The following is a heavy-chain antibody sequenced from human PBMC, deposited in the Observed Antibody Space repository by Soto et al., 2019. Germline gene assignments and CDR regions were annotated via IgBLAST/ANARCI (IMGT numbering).Heavy chain of an antibody. J-gene: IGHJ4*02. CDR1: GYTFTGYY. V-gene: IGHV1-2*04. D-gene: IGHD1-20*01. CDR3: AIEFGITGTPEAFDY. Sequence: QVQLVQSGAEVKKPGASVKVSCKASGYTFTGYYMHWVRQAPGQGLEWMGWINPNSGGTNYAQKFQGWVTMTRDTSISTAYMELSRLRSDDTAVYYSAIEFGITGTPEAFDYWGQGTLVTVSS. CDR2: INPNSGGT.